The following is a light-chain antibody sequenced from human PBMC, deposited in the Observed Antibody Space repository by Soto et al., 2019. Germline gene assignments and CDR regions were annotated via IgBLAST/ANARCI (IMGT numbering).Light chain of an antibody. Sequence: QSVLTQPPSVSGAPGQRVTISCTGSSSNIGAGYDVHWYQQLPGTAPKLLIYGNSNRPSGVPDRFSGSKSGTSASLAITGLQAEDEADYYCKAYDSSLSAVRFGAGTKLTVL. CDR3: KAYDSSLSAVR. V-gene: IGLV1-40*01. CDR1: SSNIGAGYD. CDR2: GNS. J-gene: IGLJ2*01.